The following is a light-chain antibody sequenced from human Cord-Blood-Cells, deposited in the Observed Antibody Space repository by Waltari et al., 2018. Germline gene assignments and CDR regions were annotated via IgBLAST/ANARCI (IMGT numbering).Light chain of an antibody. V-gene: IGKV3-11*01. Sequence: EIVLTQSPATLSLSPGERATLSCRASPSVSSYLAWYQQKTGQAPRLLIYDASNRATGIPARFSGSGSGTDFTLTISSLEPEDFAVYYCQQRSNWPLFGQGTRLEIK. J-gene: IGKJ5*01. CDR3: QQRSNWPL. CDR1: PSVSSY. CDR2: DAS.